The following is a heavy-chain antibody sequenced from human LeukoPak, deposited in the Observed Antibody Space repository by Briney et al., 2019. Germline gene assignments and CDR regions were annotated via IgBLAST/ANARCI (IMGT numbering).Heavy chain of an antibody. V-gene: IGHV1-69*13. CDR3: AREPGDFWSGVHDAFDI. CDR2: IIPIFGTA. D-gene: IGHD3-3*01. Sequence: ASVKVSCKASGGTFSSYAISWVRQAPGQGLEWMGGIIPIFGTANYAQKFQGRVTITADESTSTAYMELSSLGSEDTAVYYCAREPGDFWSGVHDAFDIWGQGTMVTVSS. J-gene: IGHJ3*02. CDR1: GGTFSSYA.